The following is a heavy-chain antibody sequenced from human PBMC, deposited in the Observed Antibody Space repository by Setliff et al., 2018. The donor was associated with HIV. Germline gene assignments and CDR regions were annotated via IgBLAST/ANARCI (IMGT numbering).Heavy chain of an antibody. D-gene: IGHD3-10*01. Sequence: KTSETLSLTCAVSGGSISSSHWWSWVRQPPGMGLEWIGEIYHSGSTNYNPSLKSRVTISVDKSKNQFSLKLISVTAADTAVYYCAGDRGVANYFDYWGHGTLVTVS. J-gene: IGHJ4*01. CDR3: AGDRGVANYFDY. CDR2: IYHSGST. V-gene: IGHV4-4*02. CDR1: GGSISSSHW.